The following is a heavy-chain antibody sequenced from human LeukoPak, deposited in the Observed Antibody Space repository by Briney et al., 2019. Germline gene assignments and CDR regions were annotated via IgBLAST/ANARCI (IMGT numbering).Heavy chain of an antibody. CDR3: AQGGATISDY. Sequence: HPGGSLRLSCAVSGFTLSNFWMAWVRQAPGKGLEWVANIKQDESEKYYADSVKGRFTISRDNAKNSLYLQMNTLRVEDTAVYYCAQGGATISDYWGQGTLVTVSS. CDR2: IKQDESEK. D-gene: IGHD5-12*01. J-gene: IGHJ4*02. CDR1: GFTLSNFW. V-gene: IGHV3-7*01.